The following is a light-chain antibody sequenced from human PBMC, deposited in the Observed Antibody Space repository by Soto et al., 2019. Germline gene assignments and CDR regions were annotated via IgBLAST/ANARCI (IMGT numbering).Light chain of an antibody. CDR3: CSYAGSYTWV. CDR1: SSDVGSRNL. J-gene: IGLJ3*02. CDR2: EVT. V-gene: IGLV2-23*02. Sequence: QSALTQPASVSGSPGQSITISCTGTSSDVGSRNLVSWYQQHPGKAPKPIIYEVTKWPSGVSNRFSGSKSGNTASLTIFGLQAEDEADYYCCSYAGSYTWVFGGGTQLTVL.